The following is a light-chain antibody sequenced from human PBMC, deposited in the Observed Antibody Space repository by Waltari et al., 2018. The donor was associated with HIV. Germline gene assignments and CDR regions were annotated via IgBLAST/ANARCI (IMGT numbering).Light chain of an antibody. CDR3: QQYGSSPLT. Sequence: EIVLTQSPGTLSLSLGERATLSCRASQSVTSSFLSWYQQKPGQPPRLLIYGASSRATGIPDRFSGGGSGTDFTLTISRLEPEDFAVYYCQQYGSSPLTFGGGTKVDIK. CDR1: QSVTSSF. CDR2: GAS. J-gene: IGKJ4*01. V-gene: IGKV3-20*01.